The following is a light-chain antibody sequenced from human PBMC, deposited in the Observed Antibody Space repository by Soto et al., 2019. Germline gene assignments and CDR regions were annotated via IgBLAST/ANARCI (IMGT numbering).Light chain of an antibody. J-gene: IGKJ4*01. CDR3: QQYNNWPPLT. V-gene: IGKV3-15*01. CDR1: QSVSSS. Sequence: EIVMTQSPATLSVSPGDRATLSCRASQSVSSSLAWYQQIPGQAPRHLIYDASTRATGIPAWFGGSGSGTEFALTISSLQSEDFAVYYCQQYNNWPPLTFGGGTKVELK. CDR2: DAS.